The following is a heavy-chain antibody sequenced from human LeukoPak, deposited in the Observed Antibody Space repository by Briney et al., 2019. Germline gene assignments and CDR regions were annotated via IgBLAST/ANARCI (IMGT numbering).Heavy chain of an antibody. V-gene: IGHV3-48*03. J-gene: IGHJ4*02. D-gene: IGHD3-10*01. Sequence: GGSLTLSCAASGFTFSSYEMNWVRQPPGKGLEWVSYISSSGSTLYNADSVKGLFTISRDNAKNSLYLQITSLRAEDTAVYYCARDDLLGSGELLDGGVDYWGQGTMVTVSS. CDR1: GFTFSSYE. CDR2: ISSSGSTL. CDR3: ARDDLLGSGELLDGGVDY.